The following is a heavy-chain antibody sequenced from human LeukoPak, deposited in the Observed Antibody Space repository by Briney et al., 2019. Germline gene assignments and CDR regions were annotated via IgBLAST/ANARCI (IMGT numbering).Heavy chain of an antibody. J-gene: IGHJ6*03. Sequence: GGSLRLSCAASGFTFSTYAMSWVRQAPGKGLEWVSDISGSGDITDYADSVKGRFTISRDNSKNTLSLQMNGLRPEDTTVYYCAKSWGYTRPYYNYMDVWGKGTTVTVSS. D-gene: IGHD3-16*02. V-gene: IGHV3-23*01. CDR1: GFTFSTYA. CDR2: ISGSGDIT. CDR3: AKSWGYTRPYYNYMDV.